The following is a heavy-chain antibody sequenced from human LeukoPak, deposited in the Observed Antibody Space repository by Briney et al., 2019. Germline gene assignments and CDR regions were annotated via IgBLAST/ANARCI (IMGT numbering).Heavy chain of an antibody. V-gene: IGHV1-46*01. J-gene: IGHJ6*03. CDR3: ARDTKSRDGYNDYYYYYMDV. CDR2: INPSGGST. Sequence: GGSVKVSCKASGYTFTSYYMHWVRQAPGQGREWMGIINPSGGSTSYAQKFQGRVTMTRDMSTSTVYMELSSMRSDDTAVYYCARDTKSRDGYNDYYYYYMDVWGKGTTVTVSS. D-gene: IGHD5-24*01. CDR1: GYTFTSYY.